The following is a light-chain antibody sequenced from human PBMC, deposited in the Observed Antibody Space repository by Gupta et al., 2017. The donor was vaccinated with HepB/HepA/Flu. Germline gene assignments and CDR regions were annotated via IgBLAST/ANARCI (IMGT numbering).Light chain of an antibody. CDR1: RSHVCCYIC. CDR2: DVS. Sequence: QSALPHPRSVSRSPGQSVTLSCTGTRSHVCCYICVSWYQQHPGQAPKLIIYDVSQRPSGVPDRFAGYKAGNKASLTISGLQAEDEAEYYGCSYAGSYTYLVFGGGNKLTVL. J-gene: IGLJ2*01. CDR3: CSYAGSYTYLV. V-gene: IGLV2-11*01.